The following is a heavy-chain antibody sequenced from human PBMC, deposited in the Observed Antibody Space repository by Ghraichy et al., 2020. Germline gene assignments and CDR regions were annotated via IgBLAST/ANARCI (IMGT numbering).Heavy chain of an antibody. D-gene: IGHD2-15*01. CDR2: ISGSGGST. J-gene: IGHJ4*02. Sequence: GGSLRLSCAASGFTFSSYAMSWVRQAPGKGLEWVSAISGSGGSTYYADSVKGRFTISRDNSKNTLYLQMNSLRAEDTAVYYCAKEGRYCSGGSCYSIRERGGYFDYWGQGTLVTVSS. CDR3: AKEGRYCSGGSCYSIRERGGYFDY. V-gene: IGHV3-23*01. CDR1: GFTFSSYA.